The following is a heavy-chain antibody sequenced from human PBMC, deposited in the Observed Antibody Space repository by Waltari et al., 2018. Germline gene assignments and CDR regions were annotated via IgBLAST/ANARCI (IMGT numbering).Heavy chain of an antibody. CDR1: GYTFTDYY. V-gene: IGHV1-69-2*01. CDR2: VDTEDGET. J-gene: IGHJ4*02. Sequence: EVQLVQSGAEVKKPGATVKISCKVSGYTFTDYYMHWVQPAPGKGLEWMGLVDTEDGETIYAEKYQGRVTVTAETATDTANRELSSLRSEETAVYYGALLLSIAAPGRVFDYWGQGTLVTVSS. D-gene: IGHD6-6*01. CDR3: ALLLSIAAPGRVFDY.